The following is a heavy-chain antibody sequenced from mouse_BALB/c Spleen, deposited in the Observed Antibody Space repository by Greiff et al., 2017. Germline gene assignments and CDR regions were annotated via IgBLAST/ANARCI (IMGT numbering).Heavy chain of an antibody. CDR2: INPSSGYT. Sequence: QVHVKQSGAELARPGASVKMSCKASGYTFTSYTMHWVKQRPGQGLEWIGYINPSSGYTNYNQKFKDKATLTADKSSSTAYMQLSSLTSEDSAVYYCARTGSGYAMDYWGQGTSVTVSS. V-gene: IGHV1-4*01. CDR1: GYTFTSYT. CDR3: ARTGSGYAMDY. J-gene: IGHJ4*01.